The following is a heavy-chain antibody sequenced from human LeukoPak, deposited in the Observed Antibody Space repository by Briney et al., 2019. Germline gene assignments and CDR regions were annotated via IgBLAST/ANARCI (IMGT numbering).Heavy chain of an antibody. V-gene: IGHV3-21*05. CDR2: ISSSSSYT. J-gene: IGHJ4*02. CDR1: GFTFNTYI. CDR3: ARDGYYYDSSGYDFDY. D-gene: IGHD3-22*01. Sequence: GGSLRLSCAASGFTFNTYIMNWVRQAPGKGLEWVSYISSSSSYTNYADSVKGRFTISRDNAKNSLYLQMNSLRAEDTAVYYCARDGYYYDSSGYDFDYWGQGTLVTVSS.